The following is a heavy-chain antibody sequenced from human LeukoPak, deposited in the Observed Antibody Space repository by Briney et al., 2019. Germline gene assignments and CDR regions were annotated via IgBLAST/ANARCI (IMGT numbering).Heavy chain of an antibody. CDR3: ARGRDCSVGSCYSDY. CDR1: GYTFTSYS. D-gene: IGHD2-15*01. CDR2: INTNTGNP. Sequence: GASVKVSCKASGYTFTSYSMNWVRQAPGQGLEWLGWINTNTGNPTYAQGFTGRFVFSLDTSVSTAYLQINSLKAEDTAVYYCARGRDCSVGSCYSDYWGQGTLVTVSS. V-gene: IGHV7-4-1*02. J-gene: IGHJ4*02.